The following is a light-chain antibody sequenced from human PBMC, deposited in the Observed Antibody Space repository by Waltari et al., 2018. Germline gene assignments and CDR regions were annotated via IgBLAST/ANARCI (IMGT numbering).Light chain of an antibody. CDR3: QQYDNYWT. CDR2: KAS. J-gene: IGKJ1*01. V-gene: IGKV1-5*03. CDR1: QSISNW. Sequence: DIQMTQSPSTLSVSVGDRVTITCRASQSISNWFAWYQQKPGKAPKLLIYKASNLESGVPSRFSGSGSGTEFTLTISSLQPDDFATYYCQQYDNYWTFGQGTKVEI.